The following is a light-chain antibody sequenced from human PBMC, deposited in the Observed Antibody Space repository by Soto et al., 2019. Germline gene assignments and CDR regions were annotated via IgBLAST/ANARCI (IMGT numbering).Light chain of an antibody. V-gene: IGLV2-23*01. CDR1: SSDVGSYNL. J-gene: IGLJ2*01. Sequence: QSVLTQPASVSGSPGQSITISCTGTSSDVGSYNLVSWYQQHPGKAPKLMIYEGSKWPSGGSNRFSGSKSGNTASLTISGLQAEDEADYYCCSYAGSSTVVFGGGTKLTVL. CDR2: EGS. CDR3: CSYAGSSTVV.